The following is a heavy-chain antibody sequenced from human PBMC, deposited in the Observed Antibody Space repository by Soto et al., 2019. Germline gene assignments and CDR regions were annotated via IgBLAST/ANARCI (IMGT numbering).Heavy chain of an antibody. CDR2: IYWDDDK. D-gene: IGHD2-2*01. J-gene: IGHJ6*03. CDR1: GFSLSTSGVG. CDR3: AHSSGYCSSTSCPHAYYMDV. Sequence: SGPTLVKPTQTLTLTCTFSGFSLSTSGVGVGWIRQPPGKALEWLALIYWDDDKRYSPSLKSRLTITKDTSKNQVVLTMTNMDPVDTATYYCAHSSGYCSSTSCPHAYYMDVWGKGTTVTVSS. V-gene: IGHV2-5*02.